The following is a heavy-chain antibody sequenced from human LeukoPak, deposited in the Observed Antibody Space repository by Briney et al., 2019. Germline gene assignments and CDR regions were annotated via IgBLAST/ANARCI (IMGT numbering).Heavy chain of an antibody. CDR1: GGSISSGDYY. CDR3: ARPYYYDSRIDP. CDR2: MYYSGST. D-gene: IGHD3-22*01. J-gene: IGHJ5*02. Sequence: PSETLSLTCTVSGGSISSGDYYWSWIRQPPGKGLEWIGYMYYSGSTYYNPSLKGRVTISLDTSKNQFSLKLNSVTAADTAVYYCARPYYYDSRIDPWGQGTLVIVSS. V-gene: IGHV4-30-4*01.